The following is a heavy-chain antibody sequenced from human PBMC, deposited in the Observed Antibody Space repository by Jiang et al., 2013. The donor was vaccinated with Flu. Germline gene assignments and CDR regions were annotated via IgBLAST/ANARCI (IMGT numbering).Heavy chain of an antibody. V-gene: IGHV4-34*01. J-gene: IGHJ6*02. D-gene: IGHD5-12*01. CDR2: INHSGST. CDR3: ARGRVRGYDWRSYYYYYGMDV. CDR1: GGSFSGYY. Sequence: LLKPSETLSLTCAVYGGSFSGYYWSWIRQPPGKGLEWIGEINHSGSTNYNPSLKSRVTISVDTSKNQFSLKLSSVTAADTAVYYCARGRVRGYDWRSYYYYYGMDVWGQGTTVTVSS.